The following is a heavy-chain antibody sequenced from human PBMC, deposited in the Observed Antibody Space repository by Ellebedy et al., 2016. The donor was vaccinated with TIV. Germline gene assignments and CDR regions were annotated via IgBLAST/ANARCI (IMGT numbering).Heavy chain of an antibody. D-gene: IGHD6-13*01. CDR1: GDSNFHFF. CDR2: VDLGGNT. Sequence: SETLSLTCIVSGDSNFHFFWTWIRQPPGEGLEYIGYVDLGGNTHYNPSLKSRVTISLDTSKNQFSLKLSSVTAADTAVYYCARAYSSSWTRSLWFDPWGQGTLVTVSS. J-gene: IGHJ5*02. CDR3: ARAYSSSWTRSLWFDP. V-gene: IGHV4-59*08.